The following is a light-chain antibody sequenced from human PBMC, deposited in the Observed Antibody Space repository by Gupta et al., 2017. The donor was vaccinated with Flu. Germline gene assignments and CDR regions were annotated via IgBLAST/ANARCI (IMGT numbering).Light chain of an antibody. CDR2: AAS. Sequence: DIQMTQSPSSLSASVGDRVTITCRASQSISSYLNWYQQKPGKAPKLLIYAASSLQSGVPSRFSGSGSGTDFTLTISRLQPEDCATYYCQQSYSTTWTFGPGTKVDIK. CDR1: QSISSY. V-gene: IGKV1-39*01. CDR3: QQSYSTTWT. J-gene: IGKJ3*01.